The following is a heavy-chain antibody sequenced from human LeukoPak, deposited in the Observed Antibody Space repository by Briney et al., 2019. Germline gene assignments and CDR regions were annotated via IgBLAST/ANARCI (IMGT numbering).Heavy chain of an antibody. J-gene: IGHJ6*04. CDR3: ARFRGYSGYDSADV. CDR2: INWNGGST. Sequence: GGSLRLXCAASGFTYDDYGMSWVRRAPGKGLESVSGINWNGGSTGYGDSVKGRFTISRDNAKNSLYLRMNSLRAEDTALYYCARFRGYSGYDSADVWGKGTTVTVSS. V-gene: IGHV3-20*04. CDR1: GFTYDDYG. D-gene: IGHD5-12*01.